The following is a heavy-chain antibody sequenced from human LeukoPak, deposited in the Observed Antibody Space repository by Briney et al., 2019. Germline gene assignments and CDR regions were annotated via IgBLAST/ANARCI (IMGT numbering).Heavy chain of an antibody. J-gene: IGHJ4*02. V-gene: IGHV3-11*06. CDR1: GFSFSDYY. CDR3: ARAATYSSSSYYSDY. D-gene: IGHD6-6*01. Sequence: GGSLRLSCAASGFSFSDYYMSWIRQAPGKGLECVSYICRSSSYTNYADSVKGRFTISRDNAKNSLYLHMNSLRAEDTAVYYCARAATYSSSSYYSDYWGQGTLVTVSS. CDR2: ICRSSSYT.